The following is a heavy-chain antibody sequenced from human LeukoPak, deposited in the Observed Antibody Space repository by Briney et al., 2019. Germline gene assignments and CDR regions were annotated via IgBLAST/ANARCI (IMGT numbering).Heavy chain of an antibody. Sequence: GGSLRLSCAASGFTFSSYGMHWVRQAPGKGLEWVAVIWYDGSNKYYADSVKGRFTISRDNSKNTLYLQMNSLRAEDTAVYYCAKDRDGSYDRGPRDAFGIWGQGTMVTVSS. CDR1: GFTFSSYG. J-gene: IGHJ3*02. CDR3: AKDRDGSYDRGPRDAFGI. V-gene: IGHV3-33*06. D-gene: IGHD1-26*01. CDR2: IWYDGSNK.